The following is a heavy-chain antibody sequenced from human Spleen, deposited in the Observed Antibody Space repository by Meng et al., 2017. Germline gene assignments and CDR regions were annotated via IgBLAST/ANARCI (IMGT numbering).Heavy chain of an antibody. V-gene: IGHV3-21*01. D-gene: IGHD2-15*01. Sequence: EVQLVESGGGRVKPGGSLRLSGAASGFTFSSYSVNWVRQAPGKGLEWVSSISSSDYIYYADSVKGRFTISRDNAKNSLYLQMNSLRAEDTAVYYCAKSRCGGNCYYNFDSWGQGTLVTVSS. CDR2: ISSSDYI. J-gene: IGHJ4*02. CDR1: GFTFSSYS. CDR3: AKSRCGGNCYYNFDS.